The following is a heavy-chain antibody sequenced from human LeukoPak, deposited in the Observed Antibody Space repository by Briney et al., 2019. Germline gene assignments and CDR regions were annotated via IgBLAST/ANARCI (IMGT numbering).Heavy chain of an antibody. CDR1: GFSFSDYY. V-gene: IGHV3-11*06. J-gene: IGHJ4*02. CDR3: AREYFGRGDY. Sequence: GRSLRLSCAASGFSFSDYYMSWIRQAPGRGLEWVSYISSDSFYTYYADSVKGRFTISRDNAKASLYLQMSGLRAEDTAVYYCAREYFGRGDYWGQGTLVTVSS. CDR2: ISSDSFYT. D-gene: IGHD3-10*01.